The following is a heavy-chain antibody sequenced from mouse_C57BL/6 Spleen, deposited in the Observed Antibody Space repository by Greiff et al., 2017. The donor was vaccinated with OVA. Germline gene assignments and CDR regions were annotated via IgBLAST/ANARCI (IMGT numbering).Heavy chain of an antibody. CDR3: ARRTTVVATD. D-gene: IGHD1-1*01. CDR1: GYTFTSYW. CDR2: IYPGSGST. J-gene: IGHJ2*01. V-gene: IGHV1-55*01. Sequence: QVQLQQPGAELVKPGASVKMSCKASGYTFTSYWINWVKQRPGQGLEWIGDIYPGSGSTNYNEKFKSKATLTVDTSSSTAYMQLSSLTSEDSAVYYCARRTTVVATDWGQGTTLTVSP.